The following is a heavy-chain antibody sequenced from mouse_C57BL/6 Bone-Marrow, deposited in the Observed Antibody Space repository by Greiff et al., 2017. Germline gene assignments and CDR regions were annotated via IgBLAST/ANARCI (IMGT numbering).Heavy chain of an antibody. Sequence: VQVVESGPELVKPGASVKISCKASGYAFSSSWMNWVKQRPGKGLEWIGRIYPGDGDTNYNGKFKGKATLTADKSSSTAYMQLSSLTSEDSAVYFCARNDYVRDYFDYWGQGNTLTVSS. CDR3: ARNDYVRDYFDY. CDR1: GYAFSSSW. J-gene: IGHJ2*01. D-gene: IGHD2-4*01. V-gene: IGHV1-82*01. CDR2: IYPGDGDT.